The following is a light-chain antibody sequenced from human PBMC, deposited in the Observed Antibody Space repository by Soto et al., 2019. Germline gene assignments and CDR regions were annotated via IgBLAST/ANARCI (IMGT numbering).Light chain of an antibody. J-gene: IGLJ3*02. CDR3: AAWDVSLSGWV. CDR1: SSNIGSSY. Sequence: QLVLTQPPSASGTPGQRVTISCSGSSSNIGSSYVYWYQQLPGTAPKLLICNNNQRPSGVPDRFSGSKSGTSASLAIIGLRSEDESDYYCAAWDVSLSGWVFGGGTKLTVL. CDR2: NNN. V-gene: IGLV1-47*02.